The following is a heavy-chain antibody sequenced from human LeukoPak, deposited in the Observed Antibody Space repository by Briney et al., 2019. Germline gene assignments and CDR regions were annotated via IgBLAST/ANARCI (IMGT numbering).Heavy chain of an antibody. Sequence: PSETLSLTCTVSGGSISSSSYYWGWIRQPPGKGLEWIVSIYYSGSTYYNPSLKSRVTISVDTSKNQFSLKLSSVTAADTAVYYCARQISYYDSSGYRLYYFDYWGQGTLVTVS. CDR2: IYYSGST. CDR1: GGSISSSSYY. D-gene: IGHD3-22*01. CDR3: ARQISYYDSSGYRLYYFDY. J-gene: IGHJ4*02. V-gene: IGHV4-39*01.